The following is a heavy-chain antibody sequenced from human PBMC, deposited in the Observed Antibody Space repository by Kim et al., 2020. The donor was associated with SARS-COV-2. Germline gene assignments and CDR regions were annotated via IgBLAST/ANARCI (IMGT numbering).Heavy chain of an antibody. CDR3: ARMAYSSRTMDV. J-gene: IGHJ6*02. D-gene: IGHD5-18*01. CDR1: GFSLSTSGMC. CDR2: INWDDDK. Sequence: SGPTLVNPTQTLTLTCTFSGFSLSTSGMCVNWIRQPPGKALEWLARINWDDDKYYSTSLRTRLTISKDTSKNQVVLTMTNLDPVDTATYYCARMAYSSRTMDVWGQGTTVTVSS. V-gene: IGHV2-70*11.